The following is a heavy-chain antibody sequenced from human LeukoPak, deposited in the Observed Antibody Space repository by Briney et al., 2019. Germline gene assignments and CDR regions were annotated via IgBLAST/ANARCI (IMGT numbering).Heavy chain of an antibody. V-gene: IGHV3-48*01. Sequence: PGGSLRLSCAASGFNFSSFNMNWVRQAPGKGLEWVSYISSRSSMQYYADSVKGRFTISRDNAKNSLYLQMNSLRAEDTALYYCARARGRSINDAFDIWGQGTMVTVSS. D-gene: IGHD3-16*01. J-gene: IGHJ3*02. CDR1: GFNFSSFN. CDR2: ISSRSSMQ. CDR3: ARARGRSINDAFDI.